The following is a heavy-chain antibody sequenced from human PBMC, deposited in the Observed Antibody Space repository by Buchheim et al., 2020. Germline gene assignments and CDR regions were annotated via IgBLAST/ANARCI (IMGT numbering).Heavy chain of an antibody. CDR3: ARGIAATANPNWFDH. CDR2: ITSDGSGT. CDR1: GFSFSSYW. Sequence: EVQLVESGGGLVQPGGSLRLSCAASGFSFSSYWMHWVRQAPGRGLVWVSRITSDGSGTGYADSVTGRFTISRDNVKNTLYLQMNSLSPEDTAVYFCARGIAATANPNWFDHWGQGTL. V-gene: IGHV3-74*01. D-gene: IGHD6-25*01. J-gene: IGHJ5*02.